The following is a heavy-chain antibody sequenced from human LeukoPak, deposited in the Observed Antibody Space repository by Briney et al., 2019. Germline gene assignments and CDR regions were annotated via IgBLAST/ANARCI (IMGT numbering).Heavy chain of an antibody. J-gene: IGHJ4*02. CDR3: ANGPRYYYDSSGYYDY. D-gene: IGHD3-22*01. CDR1: GFTFSSYA. Sequence: GGFLRLSCAASGFTFSSYAMSWVRQAPGKGLEWVSAISGSGGSTYYADSVKGRFTISRDNSKNTLYLQMNSLRAEDTAVYYCANGPRYYYDSSGYYDYWGQGTLVTVSS. CDR2: ISGSGGST. V-gene: IGHV3-23*01.